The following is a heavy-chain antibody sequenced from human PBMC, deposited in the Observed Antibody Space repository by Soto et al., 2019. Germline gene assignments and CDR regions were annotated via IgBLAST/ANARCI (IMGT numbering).Heavy chain of an antibody. CDR2: IFYSGST. V-gene: IGHV4-39*01. Sequence: SETLSLTCTVSGGXISSSSYYWGWIRQPPGKGLEWIGSIFYSGSTYYNPSLKSRVTISVDTSKNQFSLKLSSVTAADTAVYYCARHLTYCSAGSCYSDFPYYGMDVWGQGTTVTVSS. J-gene: IGHJ6*02. CDR3: ARHLTYCSAGSCYSDFPYYGMDV. D-gene: IGHD2-15*01. CDR1: GGXISSSSYY.